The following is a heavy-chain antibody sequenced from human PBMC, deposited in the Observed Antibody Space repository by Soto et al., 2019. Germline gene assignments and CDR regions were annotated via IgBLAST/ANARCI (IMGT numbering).Heavy chain of an antibody. CDR2: IYYSGST. CDR3: ARAQYSSGWYEARNGENWFDP. D-gene: IGHD6-19*01. V-gene: IGHV4-59*01. J-gene: IGHJ5*02. Sequence: PSETLSLTCTVSGGSISSYYWSWIRQPPGKGLEWIGYIYYSGSTNCNPSLKSRVTISVDTSKNQFSLKLSSVTAADTAVYYCARAQYSSGWYEARNGENWFDPWGQGTLVTVSS. CDR1: GGSISSYY.